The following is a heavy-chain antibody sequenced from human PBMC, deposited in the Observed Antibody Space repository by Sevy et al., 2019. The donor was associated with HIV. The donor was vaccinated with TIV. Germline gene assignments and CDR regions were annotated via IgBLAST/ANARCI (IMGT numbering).Heavy chain of an antibody. CDR3: ARVYYYDYSGPGY. CDR2: INPSGGST. Sequence: VKVSCKASGYNLNNYYMHWVRQAPGQGLEWMGLINPSGGSTSYAQKFQGRVTMTRDTSTSTLHMELSSMRSEDTAVYYCARVYYYDYSGPGYWGQGTLVTVSS. CDR1: GYNLNNYY. J-gene: IGHJ4*02. D-gene: IGHD3-22*01. V-gene: IGHV1-46*02.